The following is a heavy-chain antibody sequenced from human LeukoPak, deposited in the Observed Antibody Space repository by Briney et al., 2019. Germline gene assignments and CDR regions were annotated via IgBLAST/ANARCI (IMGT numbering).Heavy chain of an antibody. CDR2: LYDSVRT. J-gene: IGHJ4*02. D-gene: IGHD5-18*01. V-gene: IGHV4-59*11. Sequence: SETLSLTCTVSGGSISSRYWSWLRQPPGKGLEWIAYLYDSVRTKDNPSLKGRVTLSAGTSKNQHSLRLSSVTAADTAVYYCATIKRGDIYGYFDFWGQGILVTVSS. CDR1: GGSISSRY. CDR3: ATIKRGDIYGYFDF.